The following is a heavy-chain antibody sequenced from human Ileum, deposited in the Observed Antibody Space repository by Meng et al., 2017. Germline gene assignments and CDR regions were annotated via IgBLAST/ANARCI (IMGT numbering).Heavy chain of an antibody. Sequence: QGRLQGSGPVLVRPSETLSLTCTVAGGSVSSANSYWSWIRQTPGKGLEWIGYVYNTGNTNSNPSLRSRLTMSVDTSNSQFSLKLTSVTAADTAVYYCARGGGGGWPNWFDPWGQGTLVTVSS. CDR3: ARGGGGGWPNWFDP. D-gene: IGHD6-19*01. V-gene: IGHV4-61*01. J-gene: IGHJ5*02. CDR1: GGSVSSANSY. CDR2: VYNTGNT.